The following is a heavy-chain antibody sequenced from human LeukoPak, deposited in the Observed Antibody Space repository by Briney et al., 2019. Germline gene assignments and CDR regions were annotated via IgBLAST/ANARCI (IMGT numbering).Heavy chain of an antibody. CDR1: GYTFTSYY. J-gene: IGHJ6*02. CDR3: ARDQLWSTYYYYGMDV. V-gene: IGHV1-46*01. CDR2: INPSGGST. Sequence: EASVKVSCKASGYTFTSYYMHWVRQAPGQGLEWMGIINPSGGSTSYAQKFQGRVTMTRDTSTSTVYMELSSLRSEDTAVYYCARDQLWSTYYYYGMDVWGQGTTVTVSS. D-gene: IGHD5-18*01.